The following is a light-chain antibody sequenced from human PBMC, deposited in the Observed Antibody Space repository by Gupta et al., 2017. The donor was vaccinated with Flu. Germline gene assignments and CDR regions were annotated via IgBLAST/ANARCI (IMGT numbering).Light chain of an antibody. CDR2: AAS. J-gene: IGKJ1*01. V-gene: IGKV1-8*01. CDR3: QQYDSYPPGT. Sequence: GDRVTIACRASQGISSYLAWYQQKPGKAPKLLIYAASTLQSGVPSRFSGSGSGTDFTLTISCLQSEDFATYYCQQYDSYPPGTFGQGTKVEIK. CDR1: QGISSY.